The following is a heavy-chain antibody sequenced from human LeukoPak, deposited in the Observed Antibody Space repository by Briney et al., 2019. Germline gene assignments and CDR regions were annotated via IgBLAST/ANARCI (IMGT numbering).Heavy chain of an antibody. D-gene: IGHD3-10*01. CDR2: IYYSGST. Sequence: SETLTLTCTVSGASIRGSSYYWAWIRQTPGKGLEWIGSIYYSGSTHYTPSLKSRLTMSVDTSKNQFSLRVSSVTAADTAVYYCARNSSYYNTGGFDYWGEGILVTVSS. V-gene: IGHV4-39*01. CDR3: ARNSSYYNTGGFDY. J-gene: IGHJ4*02. CDR1: GASIRGSSYY.